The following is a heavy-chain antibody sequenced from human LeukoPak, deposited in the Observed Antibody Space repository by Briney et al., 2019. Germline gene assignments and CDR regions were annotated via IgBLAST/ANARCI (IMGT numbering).Heavy chain of an antibody. V-gene: IGHV3-72*01. CDR2: IRNKANRYTT. J-gene: IGHJ4*02. Sequence: GGSLRLSCSMSGFTFSDHYMEWVRQAPGKGLEWVSRIRNKANRYTTAYAASVKDRFIISRDDSKESLYLQMNGLKTDDTAVYYCTRGPTGAPGTFDYWGQGALVTVSS. D-gene: IGHD6-13*01. CDR1: GFTFSDHY. CDR3: TRGPTGAPGTFDY.